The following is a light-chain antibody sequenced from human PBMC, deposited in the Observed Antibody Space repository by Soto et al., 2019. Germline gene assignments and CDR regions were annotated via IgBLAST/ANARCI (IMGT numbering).Light chain of an antibody. J-gene: IGKJ1*01. CDR1: QSISSW. CDR2: KAS. V-gene: IGKV1-5*03. CDR3: QHFNSYPWT. Sequence: DTQMTQSPSTLSASVGDRVTITCRASQSISSWLAWYQQKPGKAPKLLINKASSLESGVPSRFSGSGSGTEFTLTISSLQPDDFATYYCQHFNSYPWTFGQGTKVDNK.